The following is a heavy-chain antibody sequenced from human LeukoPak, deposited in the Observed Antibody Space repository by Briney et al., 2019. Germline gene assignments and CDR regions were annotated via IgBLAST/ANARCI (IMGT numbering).Heavy chain of an antibody. CDR2: VYYIGRT. CDR3: ARHEQQLGPYHFFS. D-gene: IGHD6-13*01. J-gene: IGHJ4*02. Sequence: SEALSLTCTDSRGSITSSSYYWGWIRQPPGEGLGWIGSVYYIGRTNYNPSFKSRVPISVDTSKNQCSLKLSSVTAADTAVYYCARHEQQLGPYHFFSGGERTLDTLSS. V-gene: IGHV4-39*07. CDR1: RGSITSSSYY.